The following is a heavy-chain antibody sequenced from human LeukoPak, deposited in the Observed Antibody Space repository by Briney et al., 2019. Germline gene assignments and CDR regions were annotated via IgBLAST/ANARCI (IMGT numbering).Heavy chain of an antibody. CDR1: GFTFTSYA. CDR2: ISGSGSST. CDR3: ARPGTF. D-gene: IGHD1-26*01. J-gene: IGHJ4*02. Sequence: GSLRLSCAASGFTFTSYAMNWVRQAPGKGLEWVSTISGSGSSTYYVDSVKGRFTISRDNSKNTLYLQMNSLRAEDTAVYYCARPGTFWGQGTLVTVSS. V-gene: IGHV3-23*01.